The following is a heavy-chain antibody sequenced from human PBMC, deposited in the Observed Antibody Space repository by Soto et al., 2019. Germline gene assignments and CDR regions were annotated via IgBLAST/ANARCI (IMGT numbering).Heavy chain of an antibody. D-gene: IGHD7-27*01. CDR1: GFTFSNYA. Sequence: PGGSLRLSCAASGFTFSNYAMNWVRQAPGKGLEWVSSIGQTPTNTYYADSVKGRFTISRDSSKNSLSLQMNSLRAEDTAVYFCARDNRGTFDYWGQGALVTVSS. CDR2: IGQTPTNT. J-gene: IGHJ4*02. V-gene: IGHV3-23*01. CDR3: ARDNRGTFDY.